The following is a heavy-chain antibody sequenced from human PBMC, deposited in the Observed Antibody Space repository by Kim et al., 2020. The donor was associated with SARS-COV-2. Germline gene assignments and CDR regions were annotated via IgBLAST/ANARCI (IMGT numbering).Heavy chain of an antibody. J-gene: IGHJ4*02. Sequence: YAQKLQGRVTMTTDTSTSTAYMELRSLGSDDTAVYYCARDPSRWVTALGDWGQGTLVTVSS. V-gene: IGHV1-18*01. CDR3: ARDPSRWVTALGD. D-gene: IGHD2-21*02.